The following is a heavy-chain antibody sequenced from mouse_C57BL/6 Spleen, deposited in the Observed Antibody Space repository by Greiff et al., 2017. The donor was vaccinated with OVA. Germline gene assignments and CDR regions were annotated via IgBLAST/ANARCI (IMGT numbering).Heavy chain of an antibody. CDR3: ARRSGVFDY. Sequence: QVQLQQPGAELVKPGASVKLSCKASGYTFTSYWMQWVKQRPGQGLEWIGEIDPSDSYTNYNQKFKGKATLTVDTSSSTAYMQLSSLPSEDSAVYYCARRSGVFDYWGQGTTLTVSS. V-gene: IGHV1-50*01. CDR2: IDPSDSYT. CDR1: GYTFTSYW. J-gene: IGHJ2*01.